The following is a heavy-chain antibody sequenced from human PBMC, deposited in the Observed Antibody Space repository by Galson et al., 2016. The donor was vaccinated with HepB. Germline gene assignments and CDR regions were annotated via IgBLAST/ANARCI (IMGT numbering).Heavy chain of an antibody. CDR1: GITFSNYD. D-gene: IGHD3-9*01. CDR3: AENDILAGYSAFDY. V-gene: IGHV3-30*18. J-gene: IGHJ4*02. Sequence: SLRLSCAASGITFSNYDMHWVRQPPGKGLEWVAVISYDGTNKYYADSVKGRFTISRDSSKNPLYPQMNSLRAEDTAVYYCAENDILAGYSAFDYWGQGTRVTAS. CDR2: ISYDGTNK.